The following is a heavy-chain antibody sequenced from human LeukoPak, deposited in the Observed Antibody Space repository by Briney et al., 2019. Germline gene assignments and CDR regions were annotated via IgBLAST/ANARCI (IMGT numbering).Heavy chain of an antibody. V-gene: IGHV1-69*05. CDR2: IMPLFGTA. J-gene: IGHJ6*03. D-gene: IGHD5-24*01. CDR1: GGTFNSYA. Sequence: SVKVSCKASGGTFNSYAFSWVRQAPGQGLEWMGGIMPLFGTANYAQEFQGRVTFTTDESASTAYMEVSSLRSEDTAVYYCASGSLGDGYGVGDYYQYMDVWGKGTTVTVSS. CDR3: ASGSLGDGYGVGDYYQYMDV.